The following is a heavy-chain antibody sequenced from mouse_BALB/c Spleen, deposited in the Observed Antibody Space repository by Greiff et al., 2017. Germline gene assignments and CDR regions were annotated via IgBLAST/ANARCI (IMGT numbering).Heavy chain of an antibody. CDR1: GYTFSSYW. CDR2: ILPGSGST. J-gene: IGHJ3*01. CDR3: ARGGRGSWFAY. V-gene: IGHV1-9*01. Sequence: VKLMESGAELMKPGASVKISCKATGYTFSSYWIEWVKQRPGHGLEWIGEILPGSGSTNYNEKFKGKATFTADTSSNTAYMQLSSLTSEDSAVYYCARGGRGSWFAYWGQGTLVTVSA.